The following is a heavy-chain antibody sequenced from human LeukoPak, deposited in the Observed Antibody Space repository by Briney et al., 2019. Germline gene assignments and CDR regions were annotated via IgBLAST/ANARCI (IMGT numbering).Heavy chain of an antibody. CDR2: ISSSSSYI. CDR3: ARVTTMVRGVIIGFDY. J-gene: IGHJ4*02. V-gene: IGHV3-21*01. CDR1: GFTFSSYS. Sequence: GGSLRLSCAASGFTFSSYSMNWVRQAPGKGLEWVSSISSSSSYIYYADSVKGRFTISRDNAENSLYLQMNSLRAEDTAVYYCARVTTMVRGVIIGFDYWGQGTLVTASS. D-gene: IGHD3-10*01.